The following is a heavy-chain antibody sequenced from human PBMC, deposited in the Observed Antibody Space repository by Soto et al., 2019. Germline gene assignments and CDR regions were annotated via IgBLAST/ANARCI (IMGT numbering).Heavy chain of an antibody. CDR2: INWNGDST. CDR1: GFTFDDYG. Sequence: EVQLVESGGSVVRPGGSLRLSCAASGFTFDDYGMSWVRQAPGKGLEWVSGINWNGDSTGYADSVKGRFTVSRDKNSLYLQMNRLRAEDTALYYCARDPDYGGYSFGHYFDHWGQGTLVTVSS. CDR3: ARDPDYGGYSFGHYFDH. D-gene: IGHD4-17*01. J-gene: IGHJ4*02. V-gene: IGHV3-20*04.